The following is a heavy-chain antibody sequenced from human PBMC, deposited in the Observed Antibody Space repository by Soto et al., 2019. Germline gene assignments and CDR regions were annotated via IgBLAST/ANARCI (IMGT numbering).Heavy chain of an antibody. V-gene: IGHV4-39*01. CDR1: GGSILNINYY. Sequence: SETQSLTCGVSGGSILNINYYWVWLHQSPGKGLEWIGSVYYRGRSYSKSSVKSRVTISVDTSKNQFSLNLNSVTASDTAVYYCVSQRTSVLTQAYFDYWVPGALVTVSS. CDR3: VSQRTSVLTQAYFDY. D-gene: IGHD2-8*01. J-gene: IGHJ4*02. CDR2: VYYRGRS.